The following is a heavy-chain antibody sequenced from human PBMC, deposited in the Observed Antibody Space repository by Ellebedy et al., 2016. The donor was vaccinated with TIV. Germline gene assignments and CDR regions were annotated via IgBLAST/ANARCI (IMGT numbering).Heavy chain of an antibody. V-gene: IGHV3-74*01. CDR2: INSDGSST. CDR3: ARAGIVVVPAAIGV. J-gene: IGHJ4*02. CDR1: GFTFRNYW. D-gene: IGHD2-2*01. Sequence: GESLKISCTASGFTFRNYWMTWVRQGPGKGLVWVSRINSDGSSTSYADSVKGRFTISRDNAKNTLYLQMNSLRAEDTAVYYCARAGIVVVPAAIGVWGQGTLVTVSS.